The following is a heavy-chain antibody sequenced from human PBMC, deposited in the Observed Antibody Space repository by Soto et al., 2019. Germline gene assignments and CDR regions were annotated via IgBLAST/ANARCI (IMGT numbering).Heavy chain of an antibody. J-gene: IGHJ4*02. D-gene: IGHD2-8*01. CDR2: VYYTGST. V-gene: IGHV4-39*01. CDR3: RWSSGLNELDY. Sequence: QVQLQESGPGLVKPSETLSLRCSVSGDSISSNSYYWIWIRQPPGKGLEWIGSVYYTGSTYYNPSLKSRVTISVDPATNNFSLRLSSLTAADTAVYYCRWSSGLNELDYWGQGTLVTVSS. CDR1: GDSISSNSYY.